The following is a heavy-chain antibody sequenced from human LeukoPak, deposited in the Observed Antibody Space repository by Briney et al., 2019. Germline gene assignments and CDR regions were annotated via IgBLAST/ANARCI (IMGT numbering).Heavy chain of an antibody. J-gene: IGHJ3*02. CDR1: GGSISSGGYY. D-gene: IGHD3-3*01. Sequence: PSETLSLTCTVSGGSISSGGYYWSWIRQHPGKGLEWIGYIYYSGSTYYNPSLKSRVTISVDTSKNQFSLKLSSVTAADTAVYYCAREPYDFWSGYPDAFDIWGQGTMVTVSS. V-gene: IGHV4-31*03. CDR3: AREPYDFWSGYPDAFDI. CDR2: IYYSGST.